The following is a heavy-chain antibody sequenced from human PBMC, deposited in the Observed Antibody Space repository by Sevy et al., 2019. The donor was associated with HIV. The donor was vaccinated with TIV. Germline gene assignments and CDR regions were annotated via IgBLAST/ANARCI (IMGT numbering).Heavy chain of an antibody. CDR3: ATGREYYEGNSGYFDY. D-gene: IGHD3-3*01. CDR2: FDPEDGER. V-gene: IGHV1-24*01. J-gene: IGHJ4*02. CDR1: GYTLTQLS. Sequence: ASVKVSCKLSGYTLTQLSMHWVRQAPGKGLEWLGSFDPEDGERNYAQKFQGRFTMTEETSTDTAYMELSSLRSEDTAIYYCATGREYYEGNSGYFDYWGQGTLVTVSS.